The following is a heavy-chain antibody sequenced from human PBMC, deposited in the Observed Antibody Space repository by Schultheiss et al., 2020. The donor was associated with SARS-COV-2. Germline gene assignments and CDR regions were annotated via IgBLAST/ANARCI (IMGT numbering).Heavy chain of an antibody. V-gene: IGHV4-34*01. J-gene: IGHJ4*02. CDR3: ARGRPSSGCIDY. D-gene: IGHD6-19*01. CDR1: GGSFSGYY. CDR2: INHSGST. Sequence: GSLRLSCAVYGGSFSGYYWSWIRQPPGKGLEWIGEINHSGSTNYNPSLKSRATISVDTSKNQFSLKLSSVTAADTAVYYCARGRPSSGCIDYWGQGTLVTVAS.